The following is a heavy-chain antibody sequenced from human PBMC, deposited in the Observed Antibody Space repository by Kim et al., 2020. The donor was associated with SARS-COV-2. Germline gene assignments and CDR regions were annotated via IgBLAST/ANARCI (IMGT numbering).Heavy chain of an antibody. D-gene: IGHD5-12*01. CDR3: AFSQRPRWLQEAGDAFDI. Sequence: GGSLRLSCAASGFTFSSYEMNWVRQAPGKGLEWVSYISSSGSTIYYADSVKGRFTISRDNAKNSLYLQMNSLRAEDTAVYYCAFSQRPRWLQEAGDAFDIWGQGTMVTVSS. J-gene: IGHJ3*02. CDR1: GFTFSSYE. CDR2: ISSSGSTI. V-gene: IGHV3-48*03.